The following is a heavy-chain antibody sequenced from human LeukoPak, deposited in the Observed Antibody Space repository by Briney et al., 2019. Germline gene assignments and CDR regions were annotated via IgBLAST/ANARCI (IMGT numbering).Heavy chain of an antibody. J-gene: IGHJ4*02. CDR2: IYHSGST. Sequence: SETLSLTCTVSGYSISSGYYWGWIRPPPGKGLEWIGIIYHSGSTYYNPSLKSRVTISVDTSKNQFSLKLSSVTAADTAVYYCARESLYGVVDYWGQGTLVTVSS. CDR3: ARESLYGVVDY. D-gene: IGHD4-17*01. CDR1: GYSISSGYY. V-gene: IGHV4-38-2*02.